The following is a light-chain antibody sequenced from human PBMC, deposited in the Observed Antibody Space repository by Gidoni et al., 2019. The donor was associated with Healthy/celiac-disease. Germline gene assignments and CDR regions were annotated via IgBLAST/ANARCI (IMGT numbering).Light chain of an antibody. V-gene: IGLV2-23*02. J-gene: IGLJ2*01. Sequence: QSALTQPASGSGSPGKSITISCTGTSSDVGSYNLVSWYQQHPGKAPKLMISEVSTRPSGVSNRFSGSKSGNTASLTISGRQAEDEADYYCCSYAGSSTLVFGGGTKLTVL. CDR3: CSYAGSSTLV. CDR2: EVS. CDR1: SSDVGSYNL.